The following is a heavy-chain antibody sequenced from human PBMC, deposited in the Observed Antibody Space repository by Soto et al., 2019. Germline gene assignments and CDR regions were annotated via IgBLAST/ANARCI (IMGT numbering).Heavy chain of an antibody. D-gene: IGHD2-21*02. J-gene: IGHJ6*02. CDR2: IIPIFGTA. CDR3: ARDPNLVPANGYYYYYGMDV. V-gene: IGHV1-69*12. Sequence: QVQLVQSGAEVKKPGSSVKVSCKASGGTFSSYAISWVRQAPGQGLEWMGGIIPIFGTANCAQKFQGRVTITADESTSTGYMELSSLRSEDTAVYYCARDPNLVPANGYYYYYGMDVWGQGTTVSVSS. CDR1: GGTFSSYA.